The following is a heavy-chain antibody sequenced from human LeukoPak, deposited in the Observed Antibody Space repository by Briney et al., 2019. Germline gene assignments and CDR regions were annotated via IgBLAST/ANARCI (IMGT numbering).Heavy chain of an antibody. V-gene: IGHV1-3*01. CDR2: INSGNGDT. D-gene: IGHD6-19*01. J-gene: IGHJ6*02. CDR1: EYAFTIYT. Sequence: ASVKISCRASEYAFTIYTIHWLRQAPGQRLEWMGWINSGNGDTKYSQKFQGRVTITRDRSASTANMELSSLTSEDTAVYYCARDRHSSAWPGPYYYYAMDVWGQGTTVSVSS. CDR3: ARDRHSSAWPGPYYYYAMDV.